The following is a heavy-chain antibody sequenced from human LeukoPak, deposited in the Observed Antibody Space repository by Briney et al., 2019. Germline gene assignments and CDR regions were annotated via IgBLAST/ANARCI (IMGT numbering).Heavy chain of an antibody. CDR2: TKQDGSEK. V-gene: IGHV3-7*01. CDR1: GFTFSSYR. Sequence: GGSLRLSCAASGFTFSSYRMSWVRQAPGKGVEWVANTKQDGSEKYYVDSVKGRFTISRDNAKNSLYLQMNSLRAEDTAVYYCARDYHDYFDYWGQGTLVTVSS. D-gene: IGHD1-14*01. J-gene: IGHJ4*02. CDR3: ARDYHDYFDY.